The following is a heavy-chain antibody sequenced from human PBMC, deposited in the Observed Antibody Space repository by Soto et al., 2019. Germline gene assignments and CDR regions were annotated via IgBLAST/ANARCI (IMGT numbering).Heavy chain of an antibody. J-gene: IGHJ5*02. Sequence: PGASVKVSCKASGGTFSSYAISWVLQAPGQGLEWMGGIIPIFGTANYAQKFQGRVTITADESTSTAYMELSSLRSEDTAVYYCARIKFGFWSGYQHDPDVYNWFDPWGQGTLVTVSS. CDR3: ARIKFGFWSGYQHDPDVYNWFDP. CDR2: IIPIFGTA. V-gene: IGHV1-69*13. CDR1: GGTFSSYA. D-gene: IGHD3-3*01.